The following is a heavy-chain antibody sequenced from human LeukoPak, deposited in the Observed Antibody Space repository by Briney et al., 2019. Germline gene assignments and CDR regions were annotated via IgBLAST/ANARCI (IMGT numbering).Heavy chain of an antibody. CDR1: GFTFSSYA. CDR2: ISYDGSNK. D-gene: IGHD3-22*01. V-gene: IGHV3-30-3*01. Sequence: TGGSLRLSCAASGFTFSSYAMHWVRQAPGKGLEWVAVISYDGSNKYYADSVKGRFTISRDNSKNTLYLQMNSLRAEDTAVYYCAREGEGGFEENYYDSSGYFDYRGQGTLVTVSS. CDR3: AREGEGGFEENYYDSSGYFDY. J-gene: IGHJ4*02.